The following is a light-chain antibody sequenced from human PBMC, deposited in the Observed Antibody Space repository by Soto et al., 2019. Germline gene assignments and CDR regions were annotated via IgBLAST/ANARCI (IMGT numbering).Light chain of an antibody. V-gene: IGKV1-8*01. CDR2: AAS. CDR1: QGISSY. J-gene: IGKJ1*01. Sequence: AIRMTQSPSSFSASTGDRVTITCRASQGISSYLAGYQQKPGKAPKLLIYAASTLQSGVPSRFSGSGSGTDFTRTISCLQSEDFATYYCQQYYSYPRTFGQGTKVEIK. CDR3: QQYYSYPRT.